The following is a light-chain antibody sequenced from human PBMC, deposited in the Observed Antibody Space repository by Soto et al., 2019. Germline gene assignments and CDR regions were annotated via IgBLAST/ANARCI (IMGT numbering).Light chain of an antibody. CDR1: RSNIGSNY. V-gene: IGLV1-47*02. J-gene: IGLJ3*02. CDR3: ASWDDSLSAQV. Sequence: QSVLTQPPSASGTPGQRVTISCSGSRSNIGSNYVYWYQQLSGTAPKLLIYTNSQRPSGVPDRFSGSKSGTSASLAISGLRSEYEADYYCASWDDSLSAQVFGAGTKLSVL. CDR2: TNS.